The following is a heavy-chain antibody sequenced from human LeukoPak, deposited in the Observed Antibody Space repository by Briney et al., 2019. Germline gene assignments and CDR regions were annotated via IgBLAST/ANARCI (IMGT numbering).Heavy chain of an antibody. CDR2: ISAYNGNI. Sequence: GASVKVSCKTSGYIFTNYGISWVRQAPGQGLEWMGWISAYNGNINYAQKLQDKVTMTTDTSTSTAYMELRSLTSDDTAVYYCARVWGYCTGTSCLDYWGQGTLVTVSS. CDR1: GYIFTNYG. V-gene: IGHV1-18*01. CDR3: ARVWGYCTGTSCLDY. J-gene: IGHJ4*02. D-gene: IGHD2-2*01.